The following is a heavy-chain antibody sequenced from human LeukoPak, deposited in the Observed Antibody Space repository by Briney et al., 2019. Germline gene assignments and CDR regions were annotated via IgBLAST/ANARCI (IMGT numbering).Heavy chain of an antibody. Sequence: GGSLRLSCAASGFTVSSNYMSWVRQAPGKGLEWVSVIYSGGSTYYADSVKGRFTISRDNSKNTLYLQMNSLRAEDTAVYYCAKDPQSGWSDYWGQGTLVTVSS. V-gene: IGHV3-66*01. J-gene: IGHJ4*02. D-gene: IGHD6-19*01. CDR1: GFTVSSNY. CDR3: AKDPQSGWSDY. CDR2: IYSGGST.